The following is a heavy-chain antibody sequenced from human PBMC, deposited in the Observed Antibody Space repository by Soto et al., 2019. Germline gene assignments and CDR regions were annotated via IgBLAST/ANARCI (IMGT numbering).Heavy chain of an antibody. J-gene: IGHJ4*02. CDR3: ARTGGLVEADTYFDY. CDR2: IYSGGST. D-gene: IGHD2-15*01. CDR1: GFTVSSNY. Sequence: GGSLRLSCAASGFTVSSNYMSWVRQAPGKGLEWVSVIYSGGSTYYADSVKGRFTISRDNSKNTLYLQMNSLRAEDTAVYYCARTGGLVEADTYFDYWGQGTLVTVSS. V-gene: IGHV3-53*01.